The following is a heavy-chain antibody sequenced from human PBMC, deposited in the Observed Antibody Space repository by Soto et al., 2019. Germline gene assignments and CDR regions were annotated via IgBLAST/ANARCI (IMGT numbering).Heavy chain of an antibody. D-gene: IGHD5-18*01. J-gene: IGHJ4*02. CDR3: ARETVQYSYADY. CDR2: IIPIFGTA. V-gene: IGHV1-69*01. Sequence: QVQLVQSGAEVKKPGSSVKVSCKASGGTFSSYAISWVRQAPGQGLEWMGGIIPIFGTANYAQKFQGRVKNNAEEITSTGYIELGRLRSEDTAVYYCARETVQYSYADYWGQGTLVTVSS. CDR1: GGTFSSYA.